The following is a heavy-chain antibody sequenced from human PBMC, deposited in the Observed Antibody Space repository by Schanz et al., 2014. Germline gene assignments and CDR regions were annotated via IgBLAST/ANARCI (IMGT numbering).Heavy chain of an antibody. CDR2: IDGEGSDT. D-gene: IGHD3-3*02. CDR3: VRDERISSGVWFDP. Sequence: LLVESGGGLVQPGGSLRLSCAASGFTFSNNWMHWFRQGPGKGMAWVERIDGEGSDTRYADSVMGRFTISRDNARNTVYLQMNSLRADDTAVYYCVRDERISSGVWFDPWGQGTLVTVSS. CDR1: GFTFSNNW. J-gene: IGHJ5*02. V-gene: IGHV3-74*01.